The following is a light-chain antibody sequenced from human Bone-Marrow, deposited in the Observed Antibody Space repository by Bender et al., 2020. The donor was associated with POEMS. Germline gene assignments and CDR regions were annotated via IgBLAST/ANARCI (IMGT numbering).Light chain of an antibody. CDR2: EVV. J-gene: IGLJ3*02. Sequence: QSALTQPPSASGSPGQSVTISCTGTSSDIGGYNSVSWYQQLPGKVPKLMIYEVVKRPSGVSDRFSGSKSGHAATLTISGLQAEDEAEYHCCSYVGRSSWVFGGGTKLTVL. CDR1: SSDIGGYNS. CDR3: CSYVGRSSWV. V-gene: IGLV2-8*01.